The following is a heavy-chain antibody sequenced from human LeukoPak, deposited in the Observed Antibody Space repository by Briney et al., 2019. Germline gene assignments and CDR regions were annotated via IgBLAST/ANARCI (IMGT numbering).Heavy chain of an antibody. CDR1: GFTFTSSA. J-gene: IGHJ6*04. Sequence: ASVKVSCKASGFTFTSSAVQWVRQARGQRLEGIGWIVVGSGNTNYAQKFQERVTITRDMATSTAYMELSSLRSEGTAVYYCAAVAVSYYYGMDVWGKGTTVTVSS. V-gene: IGHV1-58*01. CDR2: IVVGSGNT. CDR3: AAVAVSYYYGMDV.